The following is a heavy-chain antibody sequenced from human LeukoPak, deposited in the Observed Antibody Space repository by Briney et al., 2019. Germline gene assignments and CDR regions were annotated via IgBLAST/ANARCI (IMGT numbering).Heavy chain of an antibody. J-gene: IGHJ6*03. Sequence: GASVKVSCKASGYTFTSYGISWVRQAPGQGLEWMGWISAYNGNTNYAQKLQGRVTMTTDTSTSTAYMELRSLRSDDTAVYYCARAVTPGYDFWSGYYHYYYMDVWGKGTTVTVSS. D-gene: IGHD3-3*01. CDR2: ISAYNGNT. CDR1: GYTFTSYG. V-gene: IGHV1-18*01. CDR3: ARAVTPGYDFWSGYYHYYYMDV.